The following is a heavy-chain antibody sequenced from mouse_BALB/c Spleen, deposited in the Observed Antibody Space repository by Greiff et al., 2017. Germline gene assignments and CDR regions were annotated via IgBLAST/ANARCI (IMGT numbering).Heavy chain of an antibody. CDR1: GYSITSDYA. D-gene: IGHD1-2*01. V-gene: IGHV3-2*02. CDR3: ARFTTATPYAMDY. Sequence: EVQLQESGPGLVKPSQSLSLTCTVTGYSITSDYAWNWIRQFPGNKLEWMGYISYSGSTSYNPSLKSRISITRDTSKNQFFLQLNSVTTEDTATYYCARFTTATPYAMDYWGQGTSVTVSS. CDR2: ISYSGST. J-gene: IGHJ4*01.